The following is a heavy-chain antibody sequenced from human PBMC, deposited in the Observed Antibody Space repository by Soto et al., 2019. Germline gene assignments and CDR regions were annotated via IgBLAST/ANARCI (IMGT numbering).Heavy chain of an antibody. J-gene: IGHJ4*02. V-gene: IGHV1-3*01. CDR3: AGESRYCSGGSCYFLPVFLY. CDR2: INAGNGNT. CDR1: GYTFTSYA. D-gene: IGHD2-15*01. Sequence: ASVKVSCKASGYTFTSYAMHWVRQAPGQRLEWMGWINAGNGNTKYSQKFQGRVTITRDTSASTAYMELSSLRSEDTAVYYCAGESRYCSGGSCYFLPVFLYWGQGTLVTVSS.